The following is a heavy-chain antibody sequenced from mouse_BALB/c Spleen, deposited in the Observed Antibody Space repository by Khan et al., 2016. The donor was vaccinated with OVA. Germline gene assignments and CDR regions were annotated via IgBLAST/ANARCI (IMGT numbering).Heavy chain of an antibody. CDR2: ISFDGNN. CDR1: GYSITSGYY. Sequence: EVELVESGPGLVKPSQSLSLTCSVTGYSITSGYYWNWIRQFPRNKLEWMGYISFDGNNNYNPSLKIRISITRATSKNQFFLMLNSVTTENTATYYCSRGWLVRVDYWGQGTTLTVSS. D-gene: IGHD2-3*01. J-gene: IGHJ2*01. CDR3: SRGWLVRVDY. V-gene: IGHV3-6*02.